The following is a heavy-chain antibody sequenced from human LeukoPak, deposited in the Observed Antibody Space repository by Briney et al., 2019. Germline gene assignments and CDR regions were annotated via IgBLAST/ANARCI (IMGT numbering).Heavy chain of an antibody. V-gene: IGHV3-7*01. CDR2: IKQDESEK. CDR3: ARDSRTFPH. J-gene: IGHJ1*01. CDR1: GFTFSTYW. Sequence: GGSLRLSYAACGFTFSTYWMSWVRQSPGKGLEWVANIKQDESEKNYVDSVKGRFTISRDNAKNSLYLQMNSLRVEDTAVYYCARDSRTFPHRGQGTLVIVSS. D-gene: IGHD2-21*01.